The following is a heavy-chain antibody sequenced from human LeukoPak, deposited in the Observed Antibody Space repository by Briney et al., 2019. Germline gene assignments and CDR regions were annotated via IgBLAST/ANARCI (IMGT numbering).Heavy chain of an antibody. D-gene: IGHD6-13*01. V-gene: IGHV1-2*02. CDR1: GYTFTRYG. CDR3: ARAYSSSPPFDP. J-gene: IGHJ5*02. CDR2: INPNSGGT. Sequence: ASVKVSCKASGYTFTRYGISWVRQAPGQGLEWMGWINPNSGGTNYAQKFQGRVTMTRDTSISTAYMELSRLRSDDTAVYYCARAYSSSPPFDPWGQGTLVTVSS.